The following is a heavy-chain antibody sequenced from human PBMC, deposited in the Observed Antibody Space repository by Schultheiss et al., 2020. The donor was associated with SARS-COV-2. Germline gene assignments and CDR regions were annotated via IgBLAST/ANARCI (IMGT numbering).Heavy chain of an antibody. V-gene: IGHV5-51*01. Sequence: ESLKISCKGSGYSFTTYWIGWVRQMPGKGLEWMGIIFPGDSDTRYSPSFQGQVTISADKSAAYLQWSSLKASDTAMYYCARRGDSNSWFYFEYWGQGSLVTVSS. CDR2: IFPGDSDT. CDR3: ARRGDSNSWFYFEY. J-gene: IGHJ4*02. CDR1: GYSFTTYW. D-gene: IGHD6-13*01.